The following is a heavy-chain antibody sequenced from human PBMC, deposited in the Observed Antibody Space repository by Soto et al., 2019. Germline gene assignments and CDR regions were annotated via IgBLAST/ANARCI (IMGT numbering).Heavy chain of an antibody. CDR1: GFTFRDYS. V-gene: IGHV3-48*02. CDR3: ARATTLPFDY. Sequence: EVQLVESGGGLVQPGGSLRLSCAASGFTFRDYSMNWLRQAPGKGLEWVSYISASGDKIYYADSVKGRFTISRDNAKNSLYLQVNSLRDEDTAVYYCARATTLPFDYWGQGTLVTVSS. CDR2: ISASGDKI. J-gene: IGHJ4*02. D-gene: IGHD2-15*01.